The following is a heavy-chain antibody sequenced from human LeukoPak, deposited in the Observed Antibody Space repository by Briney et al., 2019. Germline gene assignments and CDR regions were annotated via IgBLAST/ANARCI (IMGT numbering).Heavy chain of an antibody. CDR3: ARQYITGWQSFDY. J-gene: IGHJ4*02. D-gene: IGHD6-19*01. V-gene: IGHV5-51*01. Sequence: GESLKISCKPSGYSFTSSWIGWVRQMPGKGLEWMGIIYPGDSETIYSPSFQGQVTISVDKSFSTAYLQWSSLKAPDTAMYYCARQYITGWQSFDYWGQGTLVTVSS. CDR2: IYPGDSET. CDR1: GYSFTSSW.